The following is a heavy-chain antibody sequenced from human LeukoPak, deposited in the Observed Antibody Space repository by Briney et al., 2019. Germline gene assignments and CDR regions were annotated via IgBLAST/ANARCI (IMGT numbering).Heavy chain of an antibody. J-gene: IGHJ4*02. CDR2: IRYDGSNK. D-gene: IGHD3-3*01. Sequence: GGSLRLSCAASGFTFSSYSMNWVRQAPGKGLEWVAFIRYDGSNKYYADSVKGRFTISRDNSKNTLYLQMNSLRAEDTAVYYCAKDQGESGYYSDYWGQGTLVTVSS. V-gene: IGHV3-30*02. CDR3: AKDQGESGYYSDY. CDR1: GFTFSSYS.